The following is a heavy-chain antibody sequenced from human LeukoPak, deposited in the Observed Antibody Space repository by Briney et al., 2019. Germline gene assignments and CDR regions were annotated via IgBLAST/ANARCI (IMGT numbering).Heavy chain of an antibody. Sequence: PGGSLRLSCAASGFTFSDHHMSWIRQAPGKGLQWVSYISTSGNTIYYADSVKGRFTISRDNAKKSLFLQMNSLRAEDTAVYYCARTGLFDRDGYSTFDYWGQGTLVTVSS. J-gene: IGHJ4*02. CDR2: ISTSGNTI. CDR3: ARTGLFDRDGYSTFDY. V-gene: IGHV3-11*04. D-gene: IGHD5-24*01. CDR1: GFTFSDHH.